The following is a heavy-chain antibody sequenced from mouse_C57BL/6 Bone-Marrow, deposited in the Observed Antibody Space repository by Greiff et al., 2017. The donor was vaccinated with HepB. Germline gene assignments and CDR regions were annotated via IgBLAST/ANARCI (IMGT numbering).Heavy chain of an antibody. J-gene: IGHJ4*01. CDR2: ISDGGSYT. CDR3: ARPTGDYYAMDY. CDR1: GFTFSSYA. D-gene: IGHD4-1*02. V-gene: IGHV5-4*01. Sequence: EVQLVESGGGLVKPGGSLKLSCAASGFTFSSYAMSWVRQTPEKMLEWVATISDGGSYTYYPDNVKGRFTIARDNAKNNLYLQMSHLKSEDTAMYYCARPTGDYYAMDYWGQGTSVTVSS.